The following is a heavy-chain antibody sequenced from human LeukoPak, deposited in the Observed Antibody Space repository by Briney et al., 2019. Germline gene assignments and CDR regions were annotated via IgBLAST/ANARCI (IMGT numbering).Heavy chain of an antibody. J-gene: IGHJ4*02. CDR1: GFTFSDYA. CDR3: ARAIYDSSGYSIDY. CDR2: ISGRGLST. D-gene: IGHD3-22*01. Sequence: GGSLRLSCAVSGFTFSDYAMSWVRQAPGKGLDWVSVISGRGLSTYYADSVKGRFTISRDNSKNTLYLQMNSLRAEDTAVYYCARAIYDSSGYSIDYWGQGTLVTVSS. V-gene: IGHV3-23*01.